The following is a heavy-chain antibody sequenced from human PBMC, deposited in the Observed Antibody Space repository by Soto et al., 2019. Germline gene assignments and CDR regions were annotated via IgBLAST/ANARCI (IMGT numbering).Heavy chain of an antibody. Sequence: EVQLVESGGDLVQPGGSLRLSCAASGFTFSNYWMSWVRQAPGKGLEWVANIKQDGSEKHYVDSVKGRFTISRDNAKNSLYLQMNSLRAEDTAVSYCARVTTVGVYWGQGTRVTVSS. CDR3: ARVTTVGVY. V-gene: IGHV3-7*01. D-gene: IGHD4-17*01. J-gene: IGHJ4*02. CDR1: GFTFSNYW. CDR2: IKQDGSEK.